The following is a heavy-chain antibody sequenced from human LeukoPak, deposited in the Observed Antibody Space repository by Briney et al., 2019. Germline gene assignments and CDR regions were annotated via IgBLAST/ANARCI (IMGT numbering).Heavy chain of an antibody. D-gene: IGHD3-10*01. Sequence: SVTVSCPASGCTFSSYAISWVRQAPRQGLEWMGRIIPIFGIANYAQKFQGRVTITADKSTSTAYMELSSLRSEDTAVYYCARGAITMVREGNWFDPWGQGTLVTVSS. CDR2: IIPIFGIA. V-gene: IGHV1-69*04. J-gene: IGHJ5*02. CDR1: GCTFSSYA. CDR3: ARGAITMVREGNWFDP.